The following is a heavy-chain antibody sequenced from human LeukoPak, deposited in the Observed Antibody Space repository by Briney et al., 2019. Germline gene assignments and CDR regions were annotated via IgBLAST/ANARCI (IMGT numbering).Heavy chain of an antibody. CDR1: GYTFTSYG. CDR3: ARGGTYYYDSSGHSVWDY. Sequence: ASVKVSCKASGYTFTSYGISWVRQAPGQGLEWMGWISAYNGNTNYAQKLQGRVTMTTDTSTSTAYMELRSLRSDDTALYYCARGGTYYYDSSGHSVWDYWGQGTLVTVSS. CDR2: ISAYNGNT. J-gene: IGHJ4*02. D-gene: IGHD3-22*01. V-gene: IGHV1-18*01.